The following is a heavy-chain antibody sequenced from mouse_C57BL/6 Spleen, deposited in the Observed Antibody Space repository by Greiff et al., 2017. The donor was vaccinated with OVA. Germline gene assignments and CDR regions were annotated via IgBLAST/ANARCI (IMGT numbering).Heavy chain of an antibody. CDR3: ARRGYDYDGAY. V-gene: IGHV1-26*01. J-gene: IGHJ2*01. D-gene: IGHD2-4*01. Sequence: VQLQQSGPELVKPGASVKISCKASGYTFTDYYMNWVKQSHGKSLEWIGDINPNNGGTSYNQKFKGKATLTVDKSSSTAYMELRSLTSEDSAVYYCARRGYDYDGAYWGQGTTLTVSS. CDR1: GYTFTDYY. CDR2: INPNNGGT.